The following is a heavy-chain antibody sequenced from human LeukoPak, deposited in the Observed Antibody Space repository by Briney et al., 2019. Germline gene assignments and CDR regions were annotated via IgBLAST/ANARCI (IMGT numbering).Heavy chain of an antibody. CDR2: ISSSSSYI. V-gene: IGHV3-21*01. CDR3: ARVLYGSGSHDLDY. D-gene: IGHD3-10*01. CDR1: GFTFSSYS. J-gene: IGHJ4*02. Sequence: PGGSLRLSCAASGFTFSSYSMNWVRQAPGKGLEWVSSISSSSSYIYYADSVKGRFTISRDNAKNSLYLQMNSLRAEDTAVYYCARVLYGSGSHDLDYWGQGTLVTVSS.